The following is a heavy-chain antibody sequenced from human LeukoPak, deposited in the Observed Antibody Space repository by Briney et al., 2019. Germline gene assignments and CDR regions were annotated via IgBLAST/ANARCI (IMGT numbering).Heavy chain of an antibody. J-gene: IGHJ4*02. D-gene: IGHD4-17*01. CDR3: ARADYEYDY. CDR1: GYTFTGYY. V-gene: IGHV1-2*06. CDR2: INPNSGGT. Sequence: ASVKVSYKAPGYTFTGYYMHWVRQAPGQGLEWMGRINPNSGGTNYAQKFQGTVTMTRDTSISTAYMELTRLRSDDTAVYYSARADYEYDYWGQGTLVTVSS.